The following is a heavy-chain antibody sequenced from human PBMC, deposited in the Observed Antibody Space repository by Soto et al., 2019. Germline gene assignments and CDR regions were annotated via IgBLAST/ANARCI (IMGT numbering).Heavy chain of an antibody. D-gene: IGHD2-21*01. CDR1: GDSVSSNSAA. J-gene: IGHJ5*02. CDR2: TYYRSKWYN. V-gene: IGHV6-1*01. CDR3: ARDPYLEFESVGWLDP. Sequence: SQTLSLTYAISGDSVSSNSAAWNWIRQSPSRGLEWLGRTYYRSKWYNDYAVSVKSRITINPDTSKNQFSLQLSGVTPEYTAVYYCARDPYLEFESVGWLDPWGQGTGVSVS.